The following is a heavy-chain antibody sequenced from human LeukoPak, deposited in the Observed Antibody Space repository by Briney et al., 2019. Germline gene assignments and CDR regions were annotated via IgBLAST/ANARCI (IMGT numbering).Heavy chain of an antibody. V-gene: IGHV4-34*01. CDR1: GGSFSGYY. D-gene: IGHD1-26*01. J-gene: IGHJ4*02. CDR3: ASYHSGSYYYFDY. Sequence: SETLSLTCAVYGGSFSGYYWSWIRQPPGKGLEWIGEINHSGSTNYNPSLKSRVTISVDTSKNQFSLKLSSVTAADTAVYYCASYHSGSYYYFDYWGQGTLVTVSS. CDR2: INHSGST.